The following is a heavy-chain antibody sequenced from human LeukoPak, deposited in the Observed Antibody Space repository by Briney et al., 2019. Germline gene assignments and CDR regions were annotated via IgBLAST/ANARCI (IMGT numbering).Heavy chain of an antibody. CDR1: GGSISSYY. V-gene: IGHV4-59*08. D-gene: IGHD6-19*01. CDR2: IYYSGTT. CDR3: ARGDSGVRWFDP. Sequence: SETLSLTCTVSGGSISSYYWNWIRQPPGKGLEWIGYIYYSGTTHYNPSLNSRVTISVDTSQDQFSLRLSSVTAADTAIYYCARGDSGVRWFDPWGQGALVTVSS. J-gene: IGHJ5*02.